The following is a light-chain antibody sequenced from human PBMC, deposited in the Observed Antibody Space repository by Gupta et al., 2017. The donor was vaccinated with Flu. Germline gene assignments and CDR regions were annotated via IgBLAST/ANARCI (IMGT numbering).Light chain of an antibody. CDR1: SSDVGGYNY. V-gene: IGLV2-14*01. Sequence: QPALTQPPSVSGSPGQSITISCTGTSSDVGGYNYVSWYQHHPGKAPKLMIYEVINRPSGVSNRFSGSKSGNTASLTISGLQAEDEADYYCSSYTSSNSLEFGGGTKLTVL. CDR2: EVI. J-gene: IGLJ3*02. CDR3: SSYTSSNSLE.